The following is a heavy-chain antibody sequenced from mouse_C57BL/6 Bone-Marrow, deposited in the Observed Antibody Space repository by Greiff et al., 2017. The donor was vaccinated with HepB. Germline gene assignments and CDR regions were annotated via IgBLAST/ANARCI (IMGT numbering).Heavy chain of an antibody. J-gene: IGHJ4*01. V-gene: IGHV1-18*01. CDR3: ARSEGLNYYAMDY. CDR2: INPNNGGT. Sequence: QLQQSGPELVKPGASVKIPCKASGYTFTDYNMDWVKQSHGKSLEWIGDINPNNGGTIYNQKFKGKATLTVDKSSSTAYMELRSLTSEDTAVYYCARSEGLNYYAMDYWGQGTSVTVSS. CDR1: GYTFTDYN.